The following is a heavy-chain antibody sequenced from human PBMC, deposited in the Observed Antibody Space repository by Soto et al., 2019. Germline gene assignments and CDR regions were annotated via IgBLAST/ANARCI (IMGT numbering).Heavy chain of an antibody. CDR2: INHSGST. CDR3: ARSLVGATTLGFDY. V-gene: IGHV4-34*01. CDR1: GGSFSGYY. D-gene: IGHD1-26*01. Sequence: PSETLSLTCAVYGGSFSGYYWTWIRQPPGTGLEWIGEINHSGSTYYNPSLKSRVTISVDTSKNQFSLKLSSVTAADTAVYYCARSLVGATTLGFDYWGQGTLVTVSS. J-gene: IGHJ4*02.